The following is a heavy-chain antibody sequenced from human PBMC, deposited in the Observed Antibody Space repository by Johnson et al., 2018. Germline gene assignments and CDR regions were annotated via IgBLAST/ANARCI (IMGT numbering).Heavy chain of an antibody. CDR2: IKQDGNDN. Sequence: VQLVQSGGGLVQPGGSXRLSCAASGFTFSNSWMSWVRQAPGKGLEWVANIKQDGNDNYSVDSVKGRFTISRDTGKNSVYLQMNSLRAEDTAVYYCARGGPYYEYFEQWGQGTLVTVSS. V-gene: IGHV3-7*01. CDR3: ARGGPYYEYFEQ. J-gene: IGHJ1*01. D-gene: IGHD1-26*01. CDR1: GFTFSNSW.